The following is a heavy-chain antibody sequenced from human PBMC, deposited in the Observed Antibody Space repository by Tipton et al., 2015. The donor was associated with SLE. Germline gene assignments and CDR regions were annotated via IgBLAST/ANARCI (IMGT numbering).Heavy chain of an antibody. V-gene: IGHV4-38-2*01. Sequence: TLSLTCEVSGYSITSDYYWGWIRQPPGEGLEWIGSMFHSGTTYHNPSLKSRVTISIDASNNQFSLKGNSVTAADTAVYYCARGFSAADFWSGYFVNWFDPWGQGTLVTVSS. J-gene: IGHJ5*02. D-gene: IGHD3-3*01. CDR3: ARGFSAADFWSGYFVNWFDP. CDR2: MFHSGTT. CDR1: GYSITSDYY.